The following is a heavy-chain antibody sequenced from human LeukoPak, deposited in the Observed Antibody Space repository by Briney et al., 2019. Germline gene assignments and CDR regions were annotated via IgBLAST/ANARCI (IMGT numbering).Heavy chain of an antibody. J-gene: IGHJ4*02. CDR2: IIPIFGTA. Sequence: ASVKVSCKASGGTFSSYAISWVRQAPGQGLEWMGGIIPIFGTANYAQKFQGRVTITADKSTSTAYMELSSLRSEDTAVYYCARVPPRDGFDYWGQGTLVTVSS. D-gene: IGHD5-24*01. CDR1: GGTFSSYA. CDR3: ARVPPRDGFDY. V-gene: IGHV1-69*06.